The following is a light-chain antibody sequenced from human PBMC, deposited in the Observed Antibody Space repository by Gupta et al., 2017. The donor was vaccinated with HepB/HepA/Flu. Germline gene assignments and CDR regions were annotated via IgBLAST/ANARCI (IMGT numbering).Light chain of an antibody. Sequence: IVMTQSPATLSVSPGERATLSCRAGQSVSRSLAWYQQKPGQAPRLLIYVASTRATGIPARFSGSGSGTEFTLTISSLQSEDFAVYYCQQYNKWPWTFGQGTKVEIK. V-gene: IGKV3-15*01. CDR3: QQYNKWPWT. CDR1: QSVSRS. CDR2: VAS. J-gene: IGKJ1*01.